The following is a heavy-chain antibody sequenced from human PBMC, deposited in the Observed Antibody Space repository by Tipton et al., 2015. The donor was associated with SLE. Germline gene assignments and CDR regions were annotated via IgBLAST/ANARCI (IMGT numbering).Heavy chain of an antibody. J-gene: IGHJ4*02. V-gene: IGHV3-30*02. CDR3: AKDRLSGYDRYYFET. Sequence: SLRLSCAASGFSFSAYGMHWIRQSPAKGLQWVAFMRYDGSYQDYADSVRGRFTISRDNSKNFLYLQMNNLTTGDTGIYYCAKDRLSGYDRYYFETWGQGSLVTVAS. CDR2: MRYDGSYQ. CDR1: GFSFSAYG. D-gene: IGHD5-12*01.